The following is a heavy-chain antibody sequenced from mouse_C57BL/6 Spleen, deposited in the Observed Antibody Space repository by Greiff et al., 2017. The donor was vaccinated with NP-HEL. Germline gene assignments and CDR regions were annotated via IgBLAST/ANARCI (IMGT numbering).Heavy chain of an antibody. V-gene: IGHV1-50*01. J-gene: IGHJ3*01. CDR3: ARGGYSKGAWCAY. CDR2: IDPSDSYT. Sequence: QVQLQQSGAELVKPGASVKLSCKASGYTFTSYWMQWVKQRPGQGLEWIGEIDPSDSYTNYNQKFKGKATLTVDTSSSTAYLQLSSLTSEDSAVYYCARGGYSKGAWCAYWGHGALGTVSA. CDR1: GYTFTSYW. D-gene: IGHD2-5*01.